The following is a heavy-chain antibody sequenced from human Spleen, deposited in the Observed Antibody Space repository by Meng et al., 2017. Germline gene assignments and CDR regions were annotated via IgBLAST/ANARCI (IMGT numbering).Heavy chain of an antibody. V-gene: IGHV1-2*02. CDR3: ARGSAGYNIDS. CDR1: GYTFTGYF. J-gene: IGHJ4*02. Sequence: ASVKVSCKASGYTFTGYFMHWVRQAPGQGLEWMGWINPKSGGTNYAQKFQGRVTMTRDTSISTAYMELSRLRSDDTAVYYCARGSAGYNIDSWGQGTLVTVSS. CDR2: INPKSGGT. D-gene: IGHD3-9*01.